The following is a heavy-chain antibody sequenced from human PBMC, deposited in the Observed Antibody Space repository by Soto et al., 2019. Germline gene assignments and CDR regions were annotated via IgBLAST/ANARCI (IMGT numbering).Heavy chain of an antibody. V-gene: IGHV3-23*01. CDR3: AKVGVFRNGYMGVVRGDL. Sequence: GGSLRLSCAASGFSFGGYHMSWVRQAPGKGLEWVSSVSDGGTNTFYADSVKGRFTISRDNSKNTLYLQMNNLRAGDTAVYYCAKVGVFRNGYMGVVRGDLWGQGTLVTVSS. CDR1: GFSFGGYH. CDR2: VSDGGTNT. J-gene: IGHJ5*02. D-gene: IGHD3-10*01.